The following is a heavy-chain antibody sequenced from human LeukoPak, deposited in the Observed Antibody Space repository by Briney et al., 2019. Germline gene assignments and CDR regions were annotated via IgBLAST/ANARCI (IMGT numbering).Heavy chain of an antibody. J-gene: IGHJ4*02. Sequence: GESLKISWKGSGYSFTSYWIGWVRQMPGKGLGWMGIIYPGDSDTRYSPSFQGQVTISADKSISTAYLQWSSLKASDTAMYYCTRSVASSGWTPGVWGQGTLVTVSS. V-gene: IGHV5-51*01. CDR1: GYSFTSYW. D-gene: IGHD6-19*01. CDR2: IYPGDSDT. CDR3: TRSVASSGWTPGV.